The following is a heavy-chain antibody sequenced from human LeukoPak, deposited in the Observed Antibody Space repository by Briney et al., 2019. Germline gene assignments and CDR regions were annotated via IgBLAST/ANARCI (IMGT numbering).Heavy chain of an antibody. CDR2: ISGSGGST. J-gene: IGHJ6*03. CDR1: GFTFSNAW. CDR3: AKGITIFGIDYYYMDV. V-gene: IGHV3-23*01. Sequence: GGSLRLSCAASGFTFSNAWMSWVRQAPGKGLERVSAISGSGGSTYYADSVKGRFTISRDNSKNTLYLQMNSLRAEDTAVYYCAKGITIFGIDYYYMDVWGKGTTVTVSS. D-gene: IGHD3-3*01.